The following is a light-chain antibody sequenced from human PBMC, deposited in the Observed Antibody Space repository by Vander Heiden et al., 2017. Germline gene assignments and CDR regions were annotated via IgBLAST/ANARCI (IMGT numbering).Light chain of an antibody. J-gene: IGLJ2*01. Sequence: SYELTQPPSVSVSPGQTASITCSGDKLGDKYACWYQQKPGQSPVLVIDQDSKRPSGIPERGAGSNSGTNANLNISGTQAMDEAYSYCQEWDRSIQGVFGGGNKLTVL. V-gene: IGLV3-1*01. CDR1: KLGDKY. CDR2: QDS. CDR3: QEWDRSIQGV.